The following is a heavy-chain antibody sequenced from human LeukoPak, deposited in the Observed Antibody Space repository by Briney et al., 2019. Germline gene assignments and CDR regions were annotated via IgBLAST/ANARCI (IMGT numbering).Heavy chain of an antibody. V-gene: IGHV3-30*02. Sequence: GGSLRLSCAASGFTFSSYGMHWVRQAPGKGLEWVAFIRNDGGIKFYADSVKGRFTISRDNSKNTLYLQMNGLRAEDTAVYYCTKDSRQFWSGLFDYWXXXILVTVSS. CDR3: TKDSRQFWSGLFDY. CDR2: IRNDGGIK. J-gene: IGHJ4*01. CDR1: GFTFSSYG. D-gene: IGHD3-3*02.